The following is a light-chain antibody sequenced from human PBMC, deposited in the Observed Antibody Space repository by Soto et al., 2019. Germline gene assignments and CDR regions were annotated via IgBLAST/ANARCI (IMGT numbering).Light chain of an antibody. V-gene: IGKV1-17*01. CDR2: AAS. Sequence: QMTQSPSSLSASVGEKIIITCRASRDVGSDVSWYQQKPGQAPKLLIYAASNLYTGVPSRFSGSRSGTEFTLTISSLQPEDFASYYCLQLDSYPRTFXPGTRWIS. J-gene: IGKJ3*01. CDR3: LQLDSYPRT. CDR1: RDVGSD.